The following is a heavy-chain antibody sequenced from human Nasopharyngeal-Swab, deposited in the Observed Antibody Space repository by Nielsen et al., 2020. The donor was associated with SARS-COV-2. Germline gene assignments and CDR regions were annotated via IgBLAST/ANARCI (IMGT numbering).Heavy chain of an antibody. Sequence: SQTLSLTCVISGDSVSNNGATWNWIRQSPSRGLEWLGRTYYRSKWKSDYAVSVTSRLTINPDTSKNQFSLQLSSVTPEDTAIYYCAGGGVYYYGMDVWGQGTTVTVSS. CDR3: AGGGVYYYGMDV. CDR1: GDSVSNNGAT. V-gene: IGHV6-1*01. D-gene: IGHD6-25*01. J-gene: IGHJ6*02. CDR2: TYYRSKWKS.